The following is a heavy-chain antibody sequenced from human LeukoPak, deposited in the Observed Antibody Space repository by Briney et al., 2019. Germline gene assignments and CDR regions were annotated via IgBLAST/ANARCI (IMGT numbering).Heavy chain of an antibody. D-gene: IGHD4-23*01. Sequence: GGSLRLSCAVSGFTFSSYWMHWVRQAPGKGLVWVSRIDRDGSRINYADSVKGRFTISRDNGKNTLFLQMNSLRAEDAAVYYCVGSNDYGGPHYWGQGTLVTVSS. J-gene: IGHJ4*02. CDR2: IDRDGSRI. CDR3: VGSNDYGGPHY. V-gene: IGHV3-74*01. CDR1: GFTFSSYW.